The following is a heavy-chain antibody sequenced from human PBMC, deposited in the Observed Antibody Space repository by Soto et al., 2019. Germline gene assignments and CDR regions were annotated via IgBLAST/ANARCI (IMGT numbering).Heavy chain of an antibody. CDR2: ISSSSSTI. Sequence: GGTLRLSCAASGFTFSDYYMSWIRQALGKGLEWVSYISSSSSTIYYADSVKGRFTISRDNAKNSLYLQMNSLRAEDTAVYYCARDALTGPPPTNWFDPWGQGTLVTVSS. CDR3: ARDALTGPPPTNWFDP. D-gene: IGHD3-9*01. V-gene: IGHV3-11*01. CDR1: GFTFSDYY. J-gene: IGHJ5*02.